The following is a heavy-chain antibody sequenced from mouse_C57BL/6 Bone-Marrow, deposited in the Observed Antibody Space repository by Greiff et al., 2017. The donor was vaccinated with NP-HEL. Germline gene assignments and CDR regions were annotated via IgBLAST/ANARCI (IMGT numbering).Heavy chain of an antibody. D-gene: IGHD2-4*01. CDR3: ARFPYDYDGDY. CDR1: GYTFTSYW. Sequence: QVQLQQSGAELVKPGASVKLSCKASGYTFTSYWMHWVKQRPGQGLEWIGMIHPNSGSTNYNEKFKSKATLTVDKSSSTAYMQLSSLTSEDSAVYYCARFPYDYDGDYWGQGTTLTVSS. CDR2: IHPNSGST. J-gene: IGHJ2*01. V-gene: IGHV1-64*01.